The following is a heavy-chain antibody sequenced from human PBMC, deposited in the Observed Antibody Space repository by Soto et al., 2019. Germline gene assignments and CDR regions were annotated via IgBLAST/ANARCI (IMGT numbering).Heavy chain of an antibody. Sequence: EVQVLESGGDLVQPGGSLRLSCVASGFTFSNYAMSWVRQAPGKGLEWVSTISGTGTSTYYEDFVKGRFTISRDNSKNSLYVQMNSLRAEDTAVYYCAKHDRGDYMDSWGQGTLVTVSS. J-gene: IGHJ4*02. CDR2: ISGTGTST. D-gene: IGHD3-16*01. CDR3: AKHDRGDYMDS. V-gene: IGHV3-23*01. CDR1: GFTFSNYA.